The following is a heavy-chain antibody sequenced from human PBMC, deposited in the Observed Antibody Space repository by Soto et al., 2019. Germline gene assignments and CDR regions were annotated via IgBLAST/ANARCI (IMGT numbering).Heavy chain of an antibody. CDR1: GGSISNYY. Sequence: SETLSLTCTVSGGSISNYYWSWIRQPPGKGLEWIGYIYHTGSSDYNPSLKSRVTISGDTSKNQFSLKLSSVTAADTAIYYCAREWLDYFDYWGLGTLVTVSS. CDR2: IYHTGSS. J-gene: IGHJ4*02. V-gene: IGHV4-59*01. D-gene: IGHD6-19*01. CDR3: AREWLDYFDY.